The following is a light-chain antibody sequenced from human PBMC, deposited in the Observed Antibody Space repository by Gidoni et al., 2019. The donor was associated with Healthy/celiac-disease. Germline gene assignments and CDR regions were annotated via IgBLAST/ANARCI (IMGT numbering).Light chain of an antibody. J-gene: IGKJ4*01. Sequence: DIQMTQSPSSLSASVGDRVTITCQASQDISNYLNWYQQKPGKAPEILIYDASKLETGVPSRFSGSGSGTDFSFSISSLQPEDIATYYCQQYDNLPLTFGGGTKVEIK. CDR2: DAS. CDR1: QDISNY. CDR3: QQYDNLPLT. V-gene: IGKV1-33*01.